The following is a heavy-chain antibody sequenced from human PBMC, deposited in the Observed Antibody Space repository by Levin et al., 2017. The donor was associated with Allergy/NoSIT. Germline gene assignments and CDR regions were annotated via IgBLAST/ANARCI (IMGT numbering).Heavy chain of an antibody. J-gene: IGHJ4*02. D-gene: IGHD3-3*01. CDR1: GFTFSNHA. CDR3: AKARGDYHFYNGYPPLDY. CDR2: ITGSGDKT. V-gene: IGHV3-23*01. Sequence: GESLKISCAASGFTFSNHAMTWVRQAPGKGLEWVSSITGSGDKTFYADADSVKGRFTISRDNSKNTLFLQMNYVTADDTALYYCAKARGDYHFYNGYPPLDYWGQGTLVTVSS.